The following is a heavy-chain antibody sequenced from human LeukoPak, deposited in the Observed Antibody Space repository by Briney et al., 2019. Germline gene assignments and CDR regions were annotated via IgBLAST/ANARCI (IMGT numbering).Heavy chain of an antibody. D-gene: IGHD3-3*01. CDR3: ASATGRFLEWLDYYYMDV. CDR2: INPSGGST. Sequence: ASVKASCKASGYTFTSYYMHWVRQAPGQGLEWMGIINPSGGSTSYAQKFQGRVTMTRDMSTSTVYMELSSLRSEDTAVYYCASATGRFLEWLDYYYMDVWGKGTTVNVSS. CDR1: GYTFTSYY. J-gene: IGHJ6*03. V-gene: IGHV1-46*01.